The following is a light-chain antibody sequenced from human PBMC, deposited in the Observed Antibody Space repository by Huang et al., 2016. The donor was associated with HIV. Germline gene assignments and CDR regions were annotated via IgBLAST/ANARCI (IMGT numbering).Light chain of an antibody. CDR1: QSLSSDY. Sequence: EIVLTQSPGTLSLSTGERATLACRASQSLSSDYLAWYLQKPGQAPRLLIYGASTRATGIPDRISGGGSGTDFTRTVSGLEPEDCAVYHCEQYGSSPYTFGQGTKLEIK. CDR3: EQYGSSPYT. J-gene: IGKJ2*01. V-gene: IGKV3-20*01. CDR2: GAS.